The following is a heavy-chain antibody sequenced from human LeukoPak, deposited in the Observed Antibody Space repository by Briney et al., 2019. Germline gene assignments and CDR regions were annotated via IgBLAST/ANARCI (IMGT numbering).Heavy chain of an antibody. Sequence: GESLKISCKGSEYNFTNYWIGWVRQMPGKGLEWMGIIYPGDSDTRYSPSFQGQVTISVDKSISTAYLQWSSLKASDTAMYYCARHIGLVAPDGFDIWGQGTMVTVSS. CDR1: EYNFTNYW. D-gene: IGHD2-8*02. V-gene: IGHV5-51*01. CDR2: IYPGDSDT. J-gene: IGHJ3*02. CDR3: ARHIGLVAPDGFDI.